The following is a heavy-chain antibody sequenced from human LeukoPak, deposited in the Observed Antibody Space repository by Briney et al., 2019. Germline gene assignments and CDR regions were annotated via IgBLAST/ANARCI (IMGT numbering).Heavy chain of an antibody. D-gene: IGHD5-24*01. Sequence: ASVKVSCKASGYTFTSYGISWVRQAPGQGLQWMGWISRYNDNTNTVQKLQGRVTMTIDTSTNTAYMELMSLRSDDTAVYYCARDRHGYSDFDYWGQGTLVTDSS. V-gene: IGHV1-18*01. CDR3: ARDRHGYSDFDY. CDR2: ISRYNDNT. CDR1: GYTFTSYG. J-gene: IGHJ4*02.